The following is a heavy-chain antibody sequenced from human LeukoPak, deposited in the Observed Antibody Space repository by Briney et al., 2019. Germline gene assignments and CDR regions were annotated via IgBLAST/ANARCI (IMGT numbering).Heavy chain of an antibody. V-gene: IGHV3-21*01. J-gene: IGHJ4*02. CDR3: ASRPYDSSGYSHY. Sequence: PGGSLRLSCAASGFTFSSYSMNWVRQAPGKGLEWVSSISSSSSYIYYADSVKGRFTISRDNAKNSLFLQMNSLRAEDTAVYYCASRPYDSSGYSHYWGQGTLVTVSS. CDR1: GFTFSSYS. CDR2: ISSSSSYI. D-gene: IGHD3-22*01.